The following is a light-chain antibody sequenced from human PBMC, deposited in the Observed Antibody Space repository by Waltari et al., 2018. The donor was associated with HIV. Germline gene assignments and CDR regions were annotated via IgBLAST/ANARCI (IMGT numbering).Light chain of an antibody. CDR1: RSTLANNS. CDR3: GTWDSSLNAGV. J-gene: IGLJ3*02. Sequence: QSMLTQPPSVSAAPGQKVTISCSGSRSTLANNSVSWYQHLPGAAPKLVIYDNDNRPSGIPDRFAGSKSGASATLVITGLQTGDEGDYYCGTWDSSLNAGVFGGGTKLTVL. V-gene: IGLV1-51*01. CDR2: DND.